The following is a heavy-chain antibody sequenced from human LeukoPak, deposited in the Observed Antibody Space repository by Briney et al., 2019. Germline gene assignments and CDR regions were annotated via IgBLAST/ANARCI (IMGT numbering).Heavy chain of an antibody. J-gene: IGHJ6*03. Sequence: GGSLRLTCAASGVIFSTYWMSWVRQAPGKGLERVANIRQDGNQIYYVDSGKGRFTISRDNAKNSLYLQVNSLRAEDTAVYYCARGPGGYMDVWGKGTTVTVSS. V-gene: IGHV3-7*04. CDR2: IRQDGNQI. CDR3: ARGPGGYMDV. CDR1: GVIFSTYW.